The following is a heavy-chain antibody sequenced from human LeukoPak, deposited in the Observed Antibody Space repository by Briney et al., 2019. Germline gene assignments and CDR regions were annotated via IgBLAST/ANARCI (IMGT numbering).Heavy chain of an antibody. CDR3: AKGGVAGTGHFDY. CDR2: VSGRGDST. V-gene: IGHV3-23*01. Sequence: PGGSLRLSCAASGFTFSSYAISWVRQAPGKGLEWVSAVSGRGDSTYYADSVKGRFTISRDNSKNTLYLQMNSLRAEDTAVYYCAKGGVAGTGHFDYWGQGTQSPSPQ. J-gene: IGHJ4*02. D-gene: IGHD6-19*01. CDR1: GFTFSSYA.